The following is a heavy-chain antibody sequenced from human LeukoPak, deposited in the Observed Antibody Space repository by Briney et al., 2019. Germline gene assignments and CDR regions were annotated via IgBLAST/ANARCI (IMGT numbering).Heavy chain of an antibody. CDR3: ARDPSYYYGSGSYSDY. Sequence: GGSLRLSCAASGFTFSSYSMNWVRQAPGKGLEWVSSISSSSSSSYIYYADSVKGRFTISRDNAKNSLYLQMNSLRAEDTAVYYCARDPSYYYGSGSYSDYWGQGTLVTVSS. J-gene: IGHJ4*02. D-gene: IGHD3-10*01. CDR1: GFTFSSYS. V-gene: IGHV3-21*01. CDR2: ISSSSSSSYI.